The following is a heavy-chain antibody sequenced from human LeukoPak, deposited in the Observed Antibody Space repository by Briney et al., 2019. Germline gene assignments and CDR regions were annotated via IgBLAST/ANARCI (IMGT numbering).Heavy chain of an antibody. CDR2: ISSSGSTI. V-gene: IGHV3-48*04. Sequence: GGSLRLSCVASGFTFSTYAMHWVRQAPGKGLEWVSYISSSGSTIYYADSVKGRFTISRNNAKNSLYLQMNSLRAEDTAVYYCARDLAAAGIFDYWGQGTLVTVSS. D-gene: IGHD6-13*01. CDR3: ARDLAAAGIFDY. J-gene: IGHJ4*02. CDR1: GFTFSTYA.